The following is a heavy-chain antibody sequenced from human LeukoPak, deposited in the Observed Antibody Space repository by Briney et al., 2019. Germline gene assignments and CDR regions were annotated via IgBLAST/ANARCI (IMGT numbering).Heavy chain of an antibody. CDR1: RGTFSNYA. Sequence: ASVKVSRKASRGTFSNYAISWVRQAPGQGLEWMEGIIPILGTASYAQKFQGRVTITADEPTSTAYMGLSSLRSEDTAVYYCARDLGDSFDYWGQGTLVTVSS. J-gene: IGHJ4*02. D-gene: IGHD3-10*01. V-gene: IGHV1-69*01. CDR3: ARDLGDSFDY. CDR2: IIPILGTA.